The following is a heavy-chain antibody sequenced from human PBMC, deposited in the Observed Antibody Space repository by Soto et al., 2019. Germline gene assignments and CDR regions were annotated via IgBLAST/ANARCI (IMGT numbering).Heavy chain of an antibody. CDR3: ARRSWIRGVTPQYFDY. Sequence: GESLKISCKGSGYSFTSYWIGWVRQMPGKGLEWMGIISPGDSNSRYSPSFQGEVTISVDKSITTAYLQWSNLKASDSAIYYCARRSWIRGVTPQYFDYWGQGTQVTVSS. J-gene: IGHJ4*02. CDR2: ISPGDSNS. V-gene: IGHV5-51*01. CDR1: GYSFTSYW. D-gene: IGHD3-10*01.